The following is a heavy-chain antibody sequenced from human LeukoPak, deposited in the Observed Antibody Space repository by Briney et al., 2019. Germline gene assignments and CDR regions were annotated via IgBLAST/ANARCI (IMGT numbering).Heavy chain of an antibody. J-gene: IGHJ5*02. Sequence: GGSLRLSCAASGFTFSSYAMSWVRQAPGKGLEWVSAISGSGGSTYHADSVKGRFTISRDNSKNTLYLQMNSLRAEDTAVYYCAKDRSQGMAGIDWFDPWGQGTLVTVSS. CDR1: GFTFSSYA. CDR3: AKDRSQGMAGIDWFDP. D-gene: IGHD6-13*01. V-gene: IGHV3-23*01. CDR2: ISGSGGST.